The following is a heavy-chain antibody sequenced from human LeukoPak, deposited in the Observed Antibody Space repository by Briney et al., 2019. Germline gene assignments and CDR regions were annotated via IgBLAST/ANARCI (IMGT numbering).Heavy chain of an antibody. CDR1: GFRFTSYW. J-gene: IGHJ4*02. V-gene: IGHV5-51*01. Sequence: GGARKISGKGSGFRFTSYWIGGARQMPGKGLEGMRIIYPGDSNTRYSPSFQGPVTISAATSISTAYLQWSSLNASDTAMYYCARALTVTTGVDYWGQGTLVTVSS. CDR3: ARALTVTTGVDY. D-gene: IGHD4-17*01. CDR2: IYPGDSNT.